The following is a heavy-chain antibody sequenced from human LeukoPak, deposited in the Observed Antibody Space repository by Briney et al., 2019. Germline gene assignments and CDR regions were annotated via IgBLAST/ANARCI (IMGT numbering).Heavy chain of an antibody. Sequence: ASVKVSCKASGYTFTSYGISWVRQAPGQGLEWMGWISAYNGNTNCAQKLQGRVTMTTDTSTSTAYMELRSLRSDDTAVYYCATTGYGGNTGVVFRFDYWGQGTLVTVSS. J-gene: IGHJ4*02. V-gene: IGHV1-18*01. CDR2: ISAYNGNT. CDR3: ATTGYGGNTGVVFRFDY. D-gene: IGHD4-23*01. CDR1: GYTFTSYG.